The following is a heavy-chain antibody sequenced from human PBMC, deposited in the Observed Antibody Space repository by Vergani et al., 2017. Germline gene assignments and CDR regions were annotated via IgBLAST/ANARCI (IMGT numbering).Heavy chain of an antibody. CDR1: GFSFSSHA. CDR2: ISNDGSKK. Sequence: QVQLAESGGGRVQPGRSLRLSCAASGFSFSSHAIHWVRQAPGKGLEWVAVISNDGSKKYYADYVKGRITISRDNSKNTLVLQMNSLRTQDTAVYYCAKAGSFTSGSLHYNFYMDVWGKGTTVTVS. D-gene: IGHD3-10*01. J-gene: IGHJ6*03. CDR3: AKAGSFTSGSLHYNFYMDV. V-gene: IGHV3-30*18.